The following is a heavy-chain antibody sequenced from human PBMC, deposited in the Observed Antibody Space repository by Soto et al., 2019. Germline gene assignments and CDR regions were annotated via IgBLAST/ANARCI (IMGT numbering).Heavy chain of an antibody. CDR2: ISNTGNDI. CDR3: TRLKLATEEF. J-gene: IGHJ6*04. V-gene: IGHV3-21*01. D-gene: IGHD3-3*02. Sequence: SQAPGRGLEWVSSISNTGNDIYDADSLKGRFSISRDNAKNSLYLQMDSLRAEDTDIEYCTRLKLATEEFWGNGTPVTGSS.